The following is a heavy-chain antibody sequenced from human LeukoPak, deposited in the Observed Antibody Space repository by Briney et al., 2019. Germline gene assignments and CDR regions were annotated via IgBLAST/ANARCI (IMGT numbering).Heavy chain of an antibody. CDR3: ARDYCSPISCMDA. Sequence: PGGSLRLSCAASGFTFSRYGMHWVGQAPGKGLEGVAGIWSDGNNKEHEDSVKGGFTISRDNSKTTLYLQMNSLRAEDTAMYYCARDYCSPISCMDAWGQGTTVTVSS. CDR2: IWSDGNNK. V-gene: IGHV3-33*01. J-gene: IGHJ6*02. CDR1: GFTFSRYG. D-gene: IGHD2-15*01.